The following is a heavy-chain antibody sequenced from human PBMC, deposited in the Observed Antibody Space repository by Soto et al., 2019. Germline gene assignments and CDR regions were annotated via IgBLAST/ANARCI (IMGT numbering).Heavy chain of an antibody. V-gene: IGHV3-74*01. J-gene: IGHJ4*02. CDR2: INSDGSNT. CDR3: TRDRYCSSTSCKYFDY. CDR1: GFTHSSYW. D-gene: IGHD2-2*01. Sequence: EVQLVESGGGLVQPGGSLRLSCAASGFTHSSYWMHWVRQAPGKGLVWVSHINSDGSNTNYADSVKGRFTISRDNAKNTLYLQMNRLSAEDTAVYYCTRDRYCSSTSCKYFDYWGQGTLVTVSS.